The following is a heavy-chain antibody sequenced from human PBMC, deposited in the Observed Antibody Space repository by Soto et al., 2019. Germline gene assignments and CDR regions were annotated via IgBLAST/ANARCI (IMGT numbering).Heavy chain of an antibody. CDR2: INPKSGGT. CDR1: GCTFSAYY. D-gene: IGHD3-22*01. Sequence: ASVKVSCKPSGCTFSAYYMHWVRQAPGQGLEWMGWINPKSGGTLYAQKFQGRVTMTRDTSISTAYMELSRLRSDDTAVYYCARGGTFAYDTSGYSVYWGQGTLVTVSS. CDR3: ARGGTFAYDTSGYSVY. J-gene: IGHJ4*02. V-gene: IGHV1-2*02.